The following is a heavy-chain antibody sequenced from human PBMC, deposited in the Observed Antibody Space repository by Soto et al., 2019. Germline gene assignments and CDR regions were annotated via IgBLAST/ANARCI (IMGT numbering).Heavy chain of an antibody. CDR1: GFTFSSYA. J-gene: IGHJ4*02. CDR2: ISGSGGST. D-gene: IGHD4-4*01. Sequence: GGSLRLSCAASGFTFSSYAISWVRQAPGKRLEWVSAISGSGGSTYYADSVKGRFTISRDNSKNTLYLQMNSLRAEDTAVYYCAKSTFPHTVTTAFDYWGQGTLVTVS. V-gene: IGHV3-23*01. CDR3: AKSTFPHTVTTAFDY.